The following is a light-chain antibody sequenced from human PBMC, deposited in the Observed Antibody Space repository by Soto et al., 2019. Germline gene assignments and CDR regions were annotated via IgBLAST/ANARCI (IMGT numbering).Light chain of an antibody. J-gene: IGKJ1*01. V-gene: IGKV1-9*01. CDR1: QGISSY. CDR2: AAS. Sequence: DIQLTQSPSFLSASVGDRVTITCRASQGISSYLAWYQQKPGKAPKLLIYAASTLQSGVPSRFSGSGSGTEFTLTIISLQPEDFATYYCQQLNSYLWTFGQGTKVDIK. CDR3: QQLNSYLWT.